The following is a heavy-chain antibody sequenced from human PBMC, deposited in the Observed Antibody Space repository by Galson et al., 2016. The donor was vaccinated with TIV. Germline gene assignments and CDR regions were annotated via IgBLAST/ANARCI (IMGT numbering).Heavy chain of an antibody. J-gene: IGHJ3*01. CDR3: ARKDSSVHGDLRGAFDV. CDR1: GFTVSSYH. D-gene: IGHD4-17*01. V-gene: IGHV3-53*01. CDR2: IYTGGSA. Sequence: SLRLSCAVSGFTVSSYHMSWVRQAPGKGLEWMSVIYTGGSAYYPDSVKGRFTISRDDSKNTLHLQMYSLTVEDTAVYCCARKDSSVHGDLRGAFDVWGQGTMVIVSS.